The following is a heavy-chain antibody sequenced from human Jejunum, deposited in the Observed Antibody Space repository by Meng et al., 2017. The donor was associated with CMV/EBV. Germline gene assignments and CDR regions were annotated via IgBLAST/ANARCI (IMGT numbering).Heavy chain of an antibody. D-gene: IGHD1-26*01. V-gene: IGHV1-18*01. J-gene: IGHJ4*02. Sequence: QGQLVQSGGEVKKPGASGKVSCKASGYTFTNYGITWVRQAPGQGLEWMGWINAYNGDTNYAQTLQGRVTMTTDTSTSTAYMELRSLRSDDTAVYYCARVEVGITSRDYWGQGTLVTVSS. CDR3: ARVEVGITSRDY. CDR1: GYTFTNYG. CDR2: INAYNGDT.